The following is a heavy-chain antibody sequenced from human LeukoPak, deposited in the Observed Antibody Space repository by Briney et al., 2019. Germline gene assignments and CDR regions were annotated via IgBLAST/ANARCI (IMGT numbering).Heavy chain of an antibody. CDR2: IYPGDSDT. D-gene: IGHD6-19*01. J-gene: IGHJ4*02. CDR3: VRQVAGAAGGIDF. CDR1: GYRLTCYW. V-gene: IGHV5-51*01. Sequence: GESLKISCKGSGYRLTCYWIGWVRQMPGKGLEWMGIIYPGDSDTRYSQSFQGQVTISADKSTSTAYLQWSSLKASDTAMYYCVRQVAGAAGGIDFWGLGTLVTVSS.